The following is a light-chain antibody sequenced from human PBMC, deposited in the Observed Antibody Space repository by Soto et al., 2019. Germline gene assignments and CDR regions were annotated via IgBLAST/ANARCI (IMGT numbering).Light chain of an antibody. J-gene: IGKJ1*01. Sequence: IVLTQSPGTLSLSPGERATLSCRASQSVRSTSLVWYQQKPGQAPRLLIYGASSRATGIPDRFSGSGSGTNFTLTIRRLEPEDSAVYYCQQYGSSSWTFGQGPRVEIK. CDR2: GAS. V-gene: IGKV3-20*01. CDR1: QSVRSTS. CDR3: QQYGSSSWT.